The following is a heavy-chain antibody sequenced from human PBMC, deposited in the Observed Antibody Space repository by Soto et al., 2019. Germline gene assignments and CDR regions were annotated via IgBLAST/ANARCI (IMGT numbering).Heavy chain of an antibody. V-gene: IGHV1-69*13. CDR2: IIPIFGTA. J-gene: IGHJ6*02. D-gene: IGHD6-13*01. Sequence: SVKVSCKASGGTFSSYAISWVRQAPGQGLEWMGGIIPIFGTANYAQKFQGRVTITADESTSTVYMELSSLRSEDTAVYYCARTTYSRGGYVVYYYYYGMDVWGQGTTVTVSS. CDR3: ARTTYSRGGYVVYYYYYGMDV. CDR1: GGTFSSYA.